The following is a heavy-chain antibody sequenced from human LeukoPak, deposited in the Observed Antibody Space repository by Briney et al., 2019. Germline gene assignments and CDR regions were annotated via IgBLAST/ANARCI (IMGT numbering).Heavy chain of an antibody. CDR2: IDPYSGNT. J-gene: IGHJ3*02. D-gene: IGHD1-26*01. V-gene: IGHV1-18*01. CDR3: ARGVGNEGLTI. CDR1: GYTFKSYA. Sequence: ASVKVSCKASGYTFKSYAITWVRQAPGQGLEWMGWIDPYSGNTNYAQKFQGRVTMTTETFTSTADMEVTSLRSDDTAVYYCARGVGNEGLTIWGQGTMVTVSS.